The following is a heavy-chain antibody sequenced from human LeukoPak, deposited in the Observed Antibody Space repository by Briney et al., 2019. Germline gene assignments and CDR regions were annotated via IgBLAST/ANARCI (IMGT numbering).Heavy chain of an antibody. CDR2: IYTTGST. D-gene: IGHD3-16*01. Sequence: PSETLSLTCTVSGGSISSYYWSWLRQPAGKGLECLGVIYTTGSTSYNPSLKSRVTVSRDTSKNQFSLKLTSVTAADTAVYYCARGGHFFDVWGKGTTVTVSS. J-gene: IGHJ6*03. CDR1: GGSISSYY. V-gene: IGHV4-4*07. CDR3: ARGGHFFDV.